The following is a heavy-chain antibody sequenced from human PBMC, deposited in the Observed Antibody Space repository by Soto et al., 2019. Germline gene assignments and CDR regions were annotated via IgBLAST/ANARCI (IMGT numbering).Heavy chain of an antibody. Sequence: ASVMLSCKASGYSFTSYAMHWVRQAPGQRLEWMGWINAGNGNTKYSQKFQGRVTITRDTSASTAYMELSSLRSEDTAVYYCATSGRYLKDSYYGMDVCGQGTTVTVSS. CDR3: ATSGRYLKDSYYGMDV. CDR2: INAGNGNT. J-gene: IGHJ6*02. CDR1: GYSFTSYA. V-gene: IGHV1-3*01. D-gene: IGHD1-26*01.